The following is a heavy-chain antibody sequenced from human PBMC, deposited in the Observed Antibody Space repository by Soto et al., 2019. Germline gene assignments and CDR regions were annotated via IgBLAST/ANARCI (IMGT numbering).Heavy chain of an antibody. CDR3: ARDSGDIVASASGDY. D-gene: IGHD5-12*01. J-gene: IGHJ4*02. Sequence: ASVKVSCKASGYTFTSYYMHWVRQAPGQGLEWMGIINPSGGSTSYAQKFQGRVTMTRDTSTSTVYMELSSLRSEDTAVYYCARDSGDIVASASGDYWGQGTLVTVSS. CDR1: GYTFTSYY. V-gene: IGHV1-46*03. CDR2: INPSGGST.